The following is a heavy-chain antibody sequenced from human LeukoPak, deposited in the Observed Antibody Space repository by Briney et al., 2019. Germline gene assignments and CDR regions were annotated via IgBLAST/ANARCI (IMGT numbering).Heavy chain of an antibody. CDR2: IIPFIGVT. Sequence: GASVKVSCKASGDTFSSHTINWVRQAPGQGLEWMGRIIPFIGVTKYAQKFQARVTITADKSTSTAYMELSSLKSEDTAVYYCARGYYTSTTCYMYNWLDPWGQGTLVTVSS. D-gene: IGHD2-2*02. V-gene: IGHV1-69*02. J-gene: IGHJ5*02. CDR3: ARGYYTSTTCYMYNWLDP. CDR1: GDTFSSHT.